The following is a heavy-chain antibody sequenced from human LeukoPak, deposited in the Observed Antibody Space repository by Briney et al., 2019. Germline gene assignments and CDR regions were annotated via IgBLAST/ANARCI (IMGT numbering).Heavy chain of an antibody. CDR3: AKNRGATYNYYMDV. Sequence: PGGSLRLSCAASGSTFNRYAMSWVRQAPGMGLEWLAYVSGSGTTYYADSVKGRFTISRDNSKNTTYLQMGSLRAEDTAVYYCAKNRGATYNYYMDVWGNGTTVTVSS. CDR1: GSTFNRYA. D-gene: IGHD4/OR15-4a*01. CDR2: VSGSGTT. V-gene: IGHV3-23*01. J-gene: IGHJ6*03.